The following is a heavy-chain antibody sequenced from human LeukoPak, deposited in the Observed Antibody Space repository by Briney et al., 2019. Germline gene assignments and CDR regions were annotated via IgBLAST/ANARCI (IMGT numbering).Heavy chain of an antibody. CDR2: INPNSGGT. CDR1: GYTFTGYY. Sequence: ASVKVSSKASGYTFTGYYMHWVRQAPGQGLEWMGWINPNSGGTNYAQKFQGRVTMTRDTSISTAYMELSRLRSDDTAVYYCARVTMVRGVINWFDPWGQGTLVTVSS. D-gene: IGHD3-10*01. J-gene: IGHJ5*02. V-gene: IGHV1-2*02. CDR3: ARVTMVRGVINWFDP.